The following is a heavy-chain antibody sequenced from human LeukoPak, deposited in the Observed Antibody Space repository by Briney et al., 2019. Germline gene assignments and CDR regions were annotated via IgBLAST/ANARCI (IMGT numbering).Heavy chain of an antibody. J-gene: IGHJ4*02. CDR2: ISGSGGST. CDR3: ARGSSTHGEYYFDY. Sequence: GGSLRLSCAASGFTFSNYAMTWVRQAPGRGLEWVSAISGSGGSTYYAASVKGRFTISRDNSKNTLDLQMNSLRAEDTAVYYCARGSSTHGEYYFDYWGQGTLVTVSS. CDR1: GFTFSNYA. V-gene: IGHV3-23*01. D-gene: IGHD2-2*01.